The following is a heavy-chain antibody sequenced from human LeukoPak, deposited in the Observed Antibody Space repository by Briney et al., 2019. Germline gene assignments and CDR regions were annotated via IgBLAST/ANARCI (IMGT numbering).Heavy chain of an antibody. Sequence: PSETQSLTCTVSGGSISSYCWSWIRQPPGKGLEWIGYIFYSGSTNYNPTLKSRVTISVDTSKNQFSLKLSSVTAADTAVYYCVRSDDFWSGYYGYWGQGTLVTVSS. CDR1: GGSISSYC. J-gene: IGHJ4*02. CDR3: VRSDDFWSGYYGY. CDR2: IFYSGST. D-gene: IGHD3-3*01. V-gene: IGHV4-59*01.